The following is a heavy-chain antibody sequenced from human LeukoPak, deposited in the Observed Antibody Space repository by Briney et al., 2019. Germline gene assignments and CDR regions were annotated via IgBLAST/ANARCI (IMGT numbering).Heavy chain of an antibody. CDR1: GFTFSSYA. D-gene: IGHD3-9*01. CDR3: ATDGDILTGQYYFDY. Sequence: GGSLRLSCAASGFTFSSYAMSWVRQAPGKGLEWVSAISGSGGSTYYADTVKGRFTISRDNSKNTLYLQMNSLRAEDTAVYYCATDGDILTGQYYFDYWGQGTLVTVSS. J-gene: IGHJ4*02. V-gene: IGHV3-23*01. CDR2: ISGSGGST.